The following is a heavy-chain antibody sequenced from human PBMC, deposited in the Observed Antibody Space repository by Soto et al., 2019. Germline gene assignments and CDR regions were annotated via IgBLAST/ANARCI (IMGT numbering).Heavy chain of an antibody. CDR3: TRSSRYGDYRALDY. CDR2: IKSRSDGGTR. J-gene: IGHJ4*02. Sequence: GGSLRLSYAASGFTFSKPWMTWVRQAPGKGLEWVGRIKSRSDGGTRDYAAPVKGRFTISRDDSRITLYLQMNSLKTEDTAVYYCTRSSRYGDYRALDYWGRGTLVTVSS. CDR1: GFTFSKPW. V-gene: IGHV3-15*01. D-gene: IGHD4-17*01.